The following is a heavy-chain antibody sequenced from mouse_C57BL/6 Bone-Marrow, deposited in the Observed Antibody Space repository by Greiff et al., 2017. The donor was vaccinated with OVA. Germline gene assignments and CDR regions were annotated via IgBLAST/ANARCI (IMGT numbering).Heavy chain of an antibody. CDR2: INPGSGGT. J-gene: IGHJ2*01. CDR3: ARRPTGTYYFDD. D-gene: IGHD4-1*02. V-gene: IGHV1-54*01. CDR1: GYAFTNYL. Sequence: VQLQQSGAELVRPGTSVKVSCKASGYAFTNYLIEWVKQRPGQGLEWIGVINPGSGGTNYNEKFKGKATLTADKSSSTAYMQLSSLTSEDSAVYFCARRPTGTYYFDDWGQGTTLTVSS.